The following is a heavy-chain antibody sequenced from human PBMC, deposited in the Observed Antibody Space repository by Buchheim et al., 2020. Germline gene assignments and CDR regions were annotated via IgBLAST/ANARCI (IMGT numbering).Heavy chain of an antibody. CDR1: GFTFSSYG. D-gene: IGHD3-3*01. CDR3: VKDRLEWLYYYGMDV. CDR2: ISYDGSNK. J-gene: IGHJ6*02. V-gene: IGHV3-30*18. Sequence: QVQLVESGGGVVQPGRSLRLSCAASGFTFSSYGMHWVRQAPGKGLEWVAVISYDGSNKYYADSVKGRFTISRDNSKNTLYLQMNSLRAEDTAVYYCVKDRLEWLYYYGMDVWGQGTT.